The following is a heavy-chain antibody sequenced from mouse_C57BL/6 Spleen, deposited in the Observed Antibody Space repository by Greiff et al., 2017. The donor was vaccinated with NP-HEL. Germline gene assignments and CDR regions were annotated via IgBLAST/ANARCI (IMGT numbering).Heavy chain of an antibody. Sequence: QVQLKQPGAELVKPGASVKLSCKASGYTFTSYWMHWVKQRPGQGLEWIGMIHPNSGSTNYNEKFKRKATLTVDKSSSTAYMQLSSLTSEDSAVYYCARGGLRPPMDYWGQGTSVTVSS. CDR3: ARGGLRPPMDY. CDR1: GYTFTSYW. V-gene: IGHV1-64*01. J-gene: IGHJ4*01. CDR2: IHPNSGST. D-gene: IGHD2-4*01.